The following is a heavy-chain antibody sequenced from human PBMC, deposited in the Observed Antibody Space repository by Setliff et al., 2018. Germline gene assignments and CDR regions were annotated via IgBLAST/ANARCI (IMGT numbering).Heavy chain of an antibody. D-gene: IGHD3-10*01. J-gene: IGHJ4*02. V-gene: IGHV4-39*01. Sequence: PSETLSLICFVSGGSISSGSYYWGWIRQSPGKGLEWIGSMYYSGSTYYNPSLKGRVTLSVDTTKNQFSLKLTSMTAADTAVYFCARHLLVQGTYHFDYWGQGSPVTVSS. CDR2: MYYSGST. CDR1: GGSISSGSYY. CDR3: ARHLLVQGTYHFDY.